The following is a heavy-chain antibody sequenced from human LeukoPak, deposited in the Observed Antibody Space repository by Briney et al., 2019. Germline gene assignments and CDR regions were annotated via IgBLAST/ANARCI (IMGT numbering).Heavy chain of an antibody. CDR3: TNGNYYFDY. D-gene: IGHD1-14*01. V-gene: IGHV3-30*18. CDR1: GFSFSSYG. Sequence: PGGSLRLSCAAAGFSFSSYGMHWVRQAPGKGLEWLAVISYDGSHKYYADSVRGRFTISRDNSKNTLYLQMNSLRPEDTAMYYCTNGNYYFDYWGQGTLVIVST. CDR2: ISYDGSHK. J-gene: IGHJ4*02.